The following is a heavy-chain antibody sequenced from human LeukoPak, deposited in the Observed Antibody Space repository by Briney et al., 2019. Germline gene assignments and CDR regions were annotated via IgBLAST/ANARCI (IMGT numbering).Heavy chain of an antibody. CDR3: ARVGAGYDSTWGRYDAFDI. J-gene: IGHJ3*02. CDR2: IIPIFGTA. V-gene: IGHV1-69*13. Sequence: SVKVSCKASGGTFSSYAISWVRQAPGQGREWMGGIIPIFGTANYAQKFQGRVTITADESTSTAYMELSSLRSEDTAVYYCARVGAGYDSTWGRYDAFDIWGQGTMVTVSS. CDR1: GGTFSSYA. D-gene: IGHD3-22*01.